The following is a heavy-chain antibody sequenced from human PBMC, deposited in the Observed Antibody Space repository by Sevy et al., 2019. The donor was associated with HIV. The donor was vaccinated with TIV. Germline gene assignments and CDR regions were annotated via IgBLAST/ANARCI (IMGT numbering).Heavy chain of an antibody. Sequence: ASVKVSCKASGYTFNNHGISWVRQAPGQGLEWMGWISAYNGNTNYAQKLQGRVTLTTDTSTSTAYMELRSLSSDDTAVYYCARDSSGGFCSFDYWGQGALVTVSS. CDR3: ARDSSGGFCSFDY. J-gene: IGHJ4*02. CDR1: GYTFNNHG. D-gene: IGHD2-15*01. CDR2: ISAYNGNT. V-gene: IGHV1-18*01.